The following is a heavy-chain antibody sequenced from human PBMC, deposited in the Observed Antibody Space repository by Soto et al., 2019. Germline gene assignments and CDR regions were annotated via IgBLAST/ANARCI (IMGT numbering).Heavy chain of an antibody. J-gene: IGHJ4*02. CDR3: ARGTHGRPLDF. D-gene: IGHD1-1*01. CDR2: IGTTGDT. V-gene: IGHV3-13*01. Sequence: GGSLRLSCVASGFTFSSFDMHWVRQPSGEGLEWVSTIGTTGDTYSPVSLQGRFTVSRDSAKNSFYLQMNSLRAGDTAVYYCARGTHGRPLDFWGQGTMVTSPQ. CDR1: GFTFSSFD.